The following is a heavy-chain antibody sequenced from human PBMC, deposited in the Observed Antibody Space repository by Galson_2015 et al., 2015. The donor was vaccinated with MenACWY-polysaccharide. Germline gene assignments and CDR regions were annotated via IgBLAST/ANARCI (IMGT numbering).Heavy chain of an antibody. CDR2: IFHSGTT. J-gene: IGHJ4*02. D-gene: IGHD1-26*01. CDR3: ARVEKYSGSFYILY. Sequence: LSLTCAVSDYSIRSGYFWGWIRQPPGKGLEWIASIFHSGTTYYNPSLKGRVTISVDTSKNQFSLKLSSVTAADTAVYYCARVEKYSGSFYILYWGQGTLVTVSS. CDR1: DYSIRSGYF. V-gene: IGHV4-38-2*01.